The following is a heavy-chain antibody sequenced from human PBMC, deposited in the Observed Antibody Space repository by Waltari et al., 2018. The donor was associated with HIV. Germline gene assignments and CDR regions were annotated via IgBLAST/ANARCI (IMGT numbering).Heavy chain of an antibody. CDR3: GRGVRRGFWEVSDY. J-gene: IGHJ4*02. V-gene: IGHV1-2*02. D-gene: IGHD3-10*01. Sequence: QVQLVQSGAEVRKPGASVKVSCKASGYPFTVYYMHWVRQPPGQGPEWMGWIKPNSGGTRYAKKLQGTVTLTRDTSISTAYMELGKLESEDTAMYYCGRGVRRGFWEVSDYWGQGTLVSVSS. CDR1: GYPFTVYY. CDR2: IKPNSGGT.